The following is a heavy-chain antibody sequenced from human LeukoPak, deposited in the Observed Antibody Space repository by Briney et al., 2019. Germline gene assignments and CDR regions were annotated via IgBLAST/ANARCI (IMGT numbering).Heavy chain of an antibody. Sequence: PGGSLRLSCAASGFTVRTNYMSWVRQAPGKGLEWVSVIYDGGSTYYADSVKGRFTISRDNSKNTLYLQMNSLRAEDTAVYYCARGDYDFWSAPGYWGQGTLVTVSS. J-gene: IGHJ4*02. CDR1: GFTVRTNY. CDR3: ARGDYDFWSAPGY. V-gene: IGHV3-53*05. D-gene: IGHD3-3*01. CDR2: IYDGGST.